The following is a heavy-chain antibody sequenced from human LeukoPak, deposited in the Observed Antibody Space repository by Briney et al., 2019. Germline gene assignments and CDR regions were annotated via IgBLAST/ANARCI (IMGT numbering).Heavy chain of an antibody. Sequence: GGSLRLSCAASGFTFSSYEMNWVRQAPGKGREWVSYISSSGSTIYYADSVKGRFTISRDNAKNSLYLQMNSLRAEDTAVYYCARRRESAAASLDYYYYGMDVWGQGTTVTVSS. CDR1: GFTFSSYE. D-gene: IGHD6-13*01. CDR3: ARRRESAAASLDYYYYGMDV. V-gene: IGHV3-48*03. J-gene: IGHJ6*02. CDR2: ISSSGSTI.